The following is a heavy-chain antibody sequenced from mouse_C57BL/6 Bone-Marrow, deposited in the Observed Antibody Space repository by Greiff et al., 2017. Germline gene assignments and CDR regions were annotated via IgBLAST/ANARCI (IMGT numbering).Heavy chain of an antibody. CDR1: GYTFTSYW. Sequence: QVQLQQPGAELVKPGASVTMSCKASGYTFTSYWITWVKQRPGQGLEWIGDIYPGSGSTNYNEKFKSKATLTVDTSSTTAYMQLNSLTSDDSAVYYCARENLIYYYGIIFFAYWGQGTLVTFSA. CDR3: ARENLIYYYGIIFFAY. CDR2: IYPGSGST. J-gene: IGHJ3*01. D-gene: IGHD1-1*01. V-gene: IGHV1-55*01.